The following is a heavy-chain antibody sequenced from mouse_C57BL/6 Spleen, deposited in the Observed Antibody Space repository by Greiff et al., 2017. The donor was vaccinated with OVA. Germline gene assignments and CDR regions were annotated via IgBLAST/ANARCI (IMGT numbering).Heavy chain of an antibody. CDR3: AKDHYYGSSGGY. CDR2: IYPGDGDT. V-gene: IGHV1-82*01. D-gene: IGHD1-1*01. J-gene: IGHJ2*01. CDR1: GYAFSSSW. Sequence: VQVVESGPELVKPGASVKISCKASGYAFSSSWMNWVKQRPGKGLEWIGRIYPGDGDTNYNGQFKGKATLTADKSSSTAYMQLSSLTSEDSAVYFCAKDHYYGSSGGYWGKGTTLTVAS.